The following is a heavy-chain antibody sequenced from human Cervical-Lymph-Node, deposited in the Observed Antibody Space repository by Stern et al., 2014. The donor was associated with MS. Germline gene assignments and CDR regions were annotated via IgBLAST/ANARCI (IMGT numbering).Heavy chain of an antibody. J-gene: IGHJ6*02. D-gene: IGHD3-10*01. CDR2: MNPNSGVT. CDR1: GYTFTSYD. CDR3: ARTGSSYALDV. Sequence: VESGADVKKPGASVKVSCKASGYTFTSYDINWVRQATGQGLELMGWMNPNSGVTDSAQKFQGRVTLTRDTSTSTAYMELSSLRSDDTAVYYCARTGSSYALDVWGQGTTVIVSS. V-gene: IGHV1-8*01.